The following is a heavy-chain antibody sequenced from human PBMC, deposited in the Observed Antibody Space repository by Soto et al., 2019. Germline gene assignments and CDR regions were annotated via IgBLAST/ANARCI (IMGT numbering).Heavy chain of an antibody. V-gene: IGHV1-69*06. J-gene: IGHJ5*02. Sequence: SVKVSCKASVGTFSSYAISWVRQAPGQGLEWMGGIIPIFGTANYAQKFQGRVTITADKSTSTAYMELSSLRSEDTAVYYCARGVGSGGSVDWFDPWGQGTLVTVSS. CDR3: ARGVGSGGSVDWFDP. CDR2: IIPIFGTA. CDR1: VGTFSSYA. D-gene: IGHD2-15*01.